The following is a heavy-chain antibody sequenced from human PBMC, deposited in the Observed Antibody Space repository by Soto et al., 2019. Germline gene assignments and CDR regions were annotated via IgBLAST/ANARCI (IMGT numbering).Heavy chain of an antibody. CDR1: GGSISSYY. J-gene: IGHJ6*02. V-gene: IGHV4-59*01. CDR2: IYYSGST. Sequence: PSETLSLTCTVSGGSISSYYWSWIRQPPGKGLEWIGYIYYSGSTNYNPSLKSRVTISVDTSKNQFSLKLSSVTAADTAVYYCARDLGGVAADDPANNRIDVWGLVTTVSVS. CDR3: ARDLGGVAADDPANNRIDV. D-gene: IGHD3-16*01.